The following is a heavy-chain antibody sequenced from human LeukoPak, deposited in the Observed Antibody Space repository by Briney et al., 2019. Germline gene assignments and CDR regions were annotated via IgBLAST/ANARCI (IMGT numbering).Heavy chain of an antibody. Sequence: GGSLRLSCAASGFTFSSYAMIWVRQAPGKGLEWVSAISGSGGSTYYADSVKGRFTISRDNSKNTLYLQMNSLRAEYTAVYYCANGGVATIFDYWGQGTLVTVSS. CDR1: GFTFSSYA. D-gene: IGHD5-12*01. CDR3: ANGGVATIFDY. J-gene: IGHJ4*02. CDR2: ISGSGGST. V-gene: IGHV3-23*01.